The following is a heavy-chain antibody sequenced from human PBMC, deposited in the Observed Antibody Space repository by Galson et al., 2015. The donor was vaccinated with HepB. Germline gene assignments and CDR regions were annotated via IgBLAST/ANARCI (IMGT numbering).Heavy chain of an antibody. CDR2: ISYDGSNK. V-gene: IGHV3-30-3*01. Sequence: SLRLSCAASGFTFSSYAMHWVRQAPGKGLEWVAVISYDGSNKYYADSVKGRFTISRDNSKNTLYLQVNSLRAEDTAVYYCARDPRRGKVGTFDYWGQGTLVTVSS. D-gene: IGHD2-21*02. CDR1: GFTFSSYA. CDR3: ARDPRRGKVGTFDY. J-gene: IGHJ4*02.